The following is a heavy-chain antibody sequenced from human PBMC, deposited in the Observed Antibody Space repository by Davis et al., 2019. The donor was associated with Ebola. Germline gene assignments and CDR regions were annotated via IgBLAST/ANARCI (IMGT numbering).Heavy chain of an antibody. CDR1: GFTFDDYA. V-gene: IGHV3-20*04. J-gene: IGHJ4*02. CDR3: ARDWRYLFGY. D-gene: IGHD1-14*01. CDR2: INWNGGST. Sequence: GGSLRLSCTASGFTFDDYAMTWVRQAPGKGLEWVSGINWNGGSTGYADSVKGRFTISRDNAKNSLYLQMNSLRAEDTAVYYCARDWRYLFGYWGQGTLVTVSS.